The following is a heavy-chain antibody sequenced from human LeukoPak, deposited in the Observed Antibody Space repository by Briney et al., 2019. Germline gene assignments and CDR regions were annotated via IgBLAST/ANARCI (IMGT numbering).Heavy chain of an antibody. D-gene: IGHD3-22*01. J-gene: IGHJ5*02. V-gene: IGHV4-59*01. Sequence: SETLSLTCSVSGGPITPYYWSWIRQPPGKGLEWIGYIFYSGSTNFNPSLKSRVTMSVDTSKNQFSLNLSSVTAADTAVYYCARGRGSSGYYHEGEWFDPWGQGTLVTVSS. CDR1: GGPITPYY. CDR3: ARGRGSSGYYHEGEWFDP. CDR2: IFYSGST.